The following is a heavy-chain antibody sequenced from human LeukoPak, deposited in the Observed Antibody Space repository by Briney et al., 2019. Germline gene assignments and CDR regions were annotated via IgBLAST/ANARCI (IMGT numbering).Heavy chain of an antibody. D-gene: IGHD2-21*02. Sequence: PGGSLRLSCVVSGFTFNRCWMNWVRQAPGKGLEWVAHINPDGRDTYYVDSVKGRFTISRDNAQNSMNLQMNSLRVEDTAVYYCTSWGDTTAEYFQRWGQGTLVTVSS. J-gene: IGHJ1*01. CDR2: INPDGRDT. CDR3: TSWGDTTAEYFQR. CDR1: GFTFNRCW. V-gene: IGHV3-7*01.